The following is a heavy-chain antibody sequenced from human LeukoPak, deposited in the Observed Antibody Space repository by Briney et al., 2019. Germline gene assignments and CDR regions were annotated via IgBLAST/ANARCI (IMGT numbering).Heavy chain of an antibody. Sequence: SETLSLTCTVSDGSISSYYWSWIRQPPGKGLEWIGYIYYSGSTNYNPSLKSRVTISVDTSKNQFSLKLSSVTAADTAVYYCARGAYYDFWSGMFDPWGQGTLVTVSS. CDR2: IYYSGST. V-gene: IGHV4-59*01. CDR1: DGSISSYY. D-gene: IGHD3-3*01. J-gene: IGHJ5*02. CDR3: ARGAYYDFWSGMFDP.